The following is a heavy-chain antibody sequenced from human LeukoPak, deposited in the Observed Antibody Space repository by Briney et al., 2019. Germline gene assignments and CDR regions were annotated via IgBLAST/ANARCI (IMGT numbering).Heavy chain of an antibody. CDR1: GFTVSSNY. CDR3: AREGLRSGALSLYIDS. Sequence: PGGSLRLSCAASGFTVSSNYMSWVRQAPGKGLEWVSIIYSDGSTYYRDSVKGRFTISRDNSKNTLYLQMNSLRAEDTAVYYCAREGLRSGALSLYIDSWGQGTLVTVSS. J-gene: IGHJ4*02. V-gene: IGHV3-66*01. D-gene: IGHD3-16*02. CDR2: IYSDGST.